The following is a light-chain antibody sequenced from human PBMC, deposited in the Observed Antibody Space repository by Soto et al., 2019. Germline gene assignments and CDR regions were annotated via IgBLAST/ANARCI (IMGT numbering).Light chain of an antibody. V-gene: IGKV3-20*01. CDR1: QSVSSSY. Sequence: EIVLTQSPGTLSLSPGDRATISCRASQSVSSSYLAWYQQKPGQAPRLLIYGASSRATGIPARFSGSGSGTDFTLTISSLEPEDFAVYYCQQYGSSPPMYTFGQGTKLEIK. J-gene: IGKJ2*01. CDR3: QQYGSSPPMYT. CDR2: GAS.